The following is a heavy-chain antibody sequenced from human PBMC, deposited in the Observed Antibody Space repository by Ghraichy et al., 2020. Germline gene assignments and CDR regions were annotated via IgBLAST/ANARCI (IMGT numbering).Heavy chain of an antibody. Sequence: GGSLRLSCAASGFTVSSNYMSWVRQAPWKGLEWVSVIYSGGSTYYADSVKGRFTISRHNSKNTLYLQMNSLRAEDTAVYYCARVGEGIAVSGTDDAFDIWDQGTMVTVTS. D-gene: IGHD6-19*01. CDR3: ARVGEGIAVSGTDDAFDI. CDR2: IYSGGST. CDR1: GFTVSSNY. V-gene: IGHV3-53*04. J-gene: IGHJ3*02.